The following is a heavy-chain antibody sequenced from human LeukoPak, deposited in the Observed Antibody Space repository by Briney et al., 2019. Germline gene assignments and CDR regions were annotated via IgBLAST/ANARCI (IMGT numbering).Heavy chain of an antibody. CDR3: ARDLEVRGVFWFDP. D-gene: IGHD3-10*01. Sequence: ASVKVSCKASGYTFTSYGISWVRQAPGQGREWMGWISAYNGNTNYAQKLQGRVTMTTDTSTSTAYMELRSLRSDDTAVYYCARDLEVRGVFWFDPWGQGTLVTVSS. J-gene: IGHJ5*02. CDR1: GYTFTSYG. V-gene: IGHV1-18*01. CDR2: ISAYNGNT.